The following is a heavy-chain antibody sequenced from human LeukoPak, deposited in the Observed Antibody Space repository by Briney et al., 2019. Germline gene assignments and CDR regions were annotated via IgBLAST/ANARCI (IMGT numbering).Heavy chain of an antibody. J-gene: IGHJ5*02. CDR1: GYTFTGYY. Sequence: ASVKVSCKASGYTFTGYYMHWVRQAPGQGLEWMGWINPNSGGTNCAQKFQGRVTMTRDTSISTAYMELSRLRSDDTAVYYCARRVEYQLLYWFDPWGQGTLVTVSS. CDR3: ARRVEYQLLYWFDP. D-gene: IGHD2-2*01. CDR2: INPNSGGT. V-gene: IGHV1-2*02.